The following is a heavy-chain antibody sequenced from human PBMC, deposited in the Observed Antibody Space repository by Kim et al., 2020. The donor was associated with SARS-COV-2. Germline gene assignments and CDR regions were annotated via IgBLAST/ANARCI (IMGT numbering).Heavy chain of an antibody. CDR2: ISWNSGSI. Sequence: GGSLRLSCAASGFTFDDYAMHWVRQAPGKGLEWVSGISWNSGSIGYADSVKGRFTISRDNAKNSLYLQMNSLRAEDTALYYCAKSAELGEGVWGTQCDYWGQGTLVTVSS. J-gene: IGHJ4*02. CDR1: GFTFDDYA. D-gene: IGHD3-16*01. V-gene: IGHV3-9*01. CDR3: AKSAELGEGVWGTQCDY.